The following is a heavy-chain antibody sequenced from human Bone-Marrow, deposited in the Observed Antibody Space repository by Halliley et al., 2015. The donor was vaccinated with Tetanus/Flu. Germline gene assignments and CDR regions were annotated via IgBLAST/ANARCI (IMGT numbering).Heavy chain of an antibody. J-gene: IGHJ3*02. CDR3: ARDRGFGEEWWAFDI. CDR2: INHSGST. V-gene: IGHV4-34*01. D-gene: IGHD2-8*01. Sequence: TLSLTCGVYGGSFSGSCWSWIRQPPGKGLEWIGEINHSGSTNYNPSLKSRVTISVDTSKNQFSLKLNSVTAGDTAVYYCARDRGFGEEWWAFDIWGRGTMGTVSS. CDR1: GGSFSGSC.